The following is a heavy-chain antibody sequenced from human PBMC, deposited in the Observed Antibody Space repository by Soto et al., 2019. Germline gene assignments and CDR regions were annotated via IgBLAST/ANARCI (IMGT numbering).Heavy chain of an antibody. CDR1: GASISNYY. Sequence: SETLSLTCTVSGASISNYYWSWIRQPPGKELEWIGHISYSGYPDYNPSLNSRVTISADTSKNQFSLKLTSVTAADTAVYYCARHYSTDPFDYWGQGTLVTVSS. J-gene: IGHJ4*02. CDR2: ISYSGYP. V-gene: IGHV4-59*08. D-gene: IGHD2-21*01. CDR3: ARHYSTDPFDY.